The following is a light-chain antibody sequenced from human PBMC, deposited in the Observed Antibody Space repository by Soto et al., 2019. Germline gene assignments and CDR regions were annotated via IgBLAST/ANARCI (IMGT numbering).Light chain of an antibody. CDR3: KQYYNTPQA. J-gene: IGKJ1*01. V-gene: IGKV4-1*01. CDR2: WAS. Sequence: DIVMTQSPDSLAVSLGERATINCKSSQSVLYSSNNKNYLAWYQQTPGQPPKLLIYWASTRESGVPHRFSGSGSGTDFTLTISSLQAEDVAVYYCKQYYNTPQAFGQGTKVEIK. CDR1: QSVLYSSNNKNY.